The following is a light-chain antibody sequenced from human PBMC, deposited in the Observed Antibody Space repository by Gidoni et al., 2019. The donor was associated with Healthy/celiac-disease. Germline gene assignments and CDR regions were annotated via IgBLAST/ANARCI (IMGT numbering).Light chain of an antibody. Sequence: HSALPQPRSVSGSPGQSVTISCTGTSSDVGGYNYVSWYQQHPGKAPKLMIYDVSKRPSGVPDRFSGSKSGNTASLTISGLQAEDEADYYCCSYAGSYTWVFGGGTKLTVL. CDR2: DVS. CDR1: SSDVGGYNY. J-gene: IGLJ3*02. V-gene: IGLV2-11*01. CDR3: CSYAGSYTWV.